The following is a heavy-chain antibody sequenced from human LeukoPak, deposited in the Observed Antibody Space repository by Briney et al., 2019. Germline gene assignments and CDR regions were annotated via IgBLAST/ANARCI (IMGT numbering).Heavy chain of an antibody. V-gene: IGHV5-51*01. J-gene: IGHJ4*02. CDR3: ARGYGEYQLSYYFDY. CDR1: GYSFTSYW. Sequence: GESLQISCQGSGYSFTSYWIGWVRPMPGKGREWMGIIYPGDSDTRYSPSFQGQVTISADKSISTAYLQWSSLKASDTAMYYCARGYGEYQLSYYFDYWGQGTLVTVSS. CDR2: IYPGDSDT. D-gene: IGHD2-2*01.